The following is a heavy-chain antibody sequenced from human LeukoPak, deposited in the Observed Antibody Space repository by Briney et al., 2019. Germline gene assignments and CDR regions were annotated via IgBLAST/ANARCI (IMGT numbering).Heavy chain of an antibody. Sequence: ASVKVSRKASGYTFTSYGISWVRQAPGQGLEWMGWISAYNGNTNYAQKLQGRVTMTTDTSTSTAYMELRSLRSDDTAVYYCARISETTVTATFDYWGQGTLVTVSS. CDR3: ARISETTVTATFDY. CDR1: GYTFTSYG. D-gene: IGHD4-17*01. V-gene: IGHV1-18*01. CDR2: ISAYNGNT. J-gene: IGHJ4*02.